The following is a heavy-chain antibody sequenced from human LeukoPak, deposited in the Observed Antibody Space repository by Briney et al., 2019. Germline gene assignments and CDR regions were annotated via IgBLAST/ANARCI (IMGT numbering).Heavy chain of an antibody. D-gene: IGHD3-10*01. Sequence: TETLSLTCAVSGYSISSGYYWGWIRQPPGKGLEWTGSIYHSGSTYYNPSLKSRVTISVDTSKNQFSLKLSSVTAADTAVYYCARAVRGVILGYYFDYWGQGTLVTVSS. CDR1: GYSISSGYY. V-gene: IGHV4-38-2*01. J-gene: IGHJ4*02. CDR3: ARAVRGVILGYYFDY. CDR2: IYHSGST.